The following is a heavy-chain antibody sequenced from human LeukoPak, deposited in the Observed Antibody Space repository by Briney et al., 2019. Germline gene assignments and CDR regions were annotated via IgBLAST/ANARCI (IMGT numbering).Heavy chain of an antibody. CDR2: IKHDGSEI. CDR1: GFTFSSCW. D-gene: IGHD5-12*01. J-gene: IGHJ4*02. CDR3: ARDRGHIGYDLYDY. V-gene: IGHV3-7*01. Sequence: GGSLRLSCAASGFTFSSCWMGWVRQAPGKGLEWVANIKHDGSEIYYVDSVKGRFTISRDTAKDSLYLQMNSLRVEDTAFYYCARDRGHIGYDLYDYWGQGTLVTVSS.